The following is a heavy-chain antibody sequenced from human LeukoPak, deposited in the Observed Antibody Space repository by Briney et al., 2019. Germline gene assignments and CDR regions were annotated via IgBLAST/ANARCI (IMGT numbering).Heavy chain of an antibody. CDR1: GFTFSSDA. CDR2: IRGSGGST. V-gene: IGHV3-23*01. D-gene: IGHD2-2*01. Sequence: GGSLRLSCAASGFTFSSDAMSWLRQAPGKGLEWVSAIRGSGGSTYYADSVKGRFTISRDNSKNTLYLQMNSLRAEDTAVYYCAAPSMSYCSSTSCYGRGDDALYYYYYGMDVWGQGTTVTVSS. J-gene: IGHJ6*02. CDR3: AAPSMSYCSSTSCYGRGDDALYYYYYGMDV.